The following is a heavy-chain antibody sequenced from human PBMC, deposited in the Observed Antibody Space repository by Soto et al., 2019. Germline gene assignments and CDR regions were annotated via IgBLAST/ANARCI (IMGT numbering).Heavy chain of an antibody. Sequence: QVQLVESGGGVVQPGRSLRLSCAVSGFTVSTYGMHWVRQAPGKGLEWVAVISRDGGTKYYADSVKGRFTISRDNSRNTRFLEMNSLRGDDMAVYYCTGEVASGYWGQGTVVTVSS. CDR3: TGEVASGY. V-gene: IGHV3-30*03. CDR2: ISRDGGTK. D-gene: IGHD2-8*02. CDR1: GFTVSTYG. J-gene: IGHJ4*02.